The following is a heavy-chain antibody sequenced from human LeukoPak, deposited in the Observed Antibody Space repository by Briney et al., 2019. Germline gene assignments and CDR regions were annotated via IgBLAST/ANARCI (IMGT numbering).Heavy chain of an antibody. V-gene: IGHV3-43*01. CDR3: AKDHCRSTSCGKRYYYYYMDV. Sequence: GGSLRLSCAASGFTFDDYTMHWVRQAPGKGLEWVSLISWDGGSTYYADSVKGRFTISRDNSKNSLYLQMNSLRTEDTALYYCAKDHCRSTSCGKRYYYYYMDVWGKGTTVTVYS. D-gene: IGHD2-2*01. CDR1: GFTFDDYT. J-gene: IGHJ6*03. CDR2: ISWDGGST.